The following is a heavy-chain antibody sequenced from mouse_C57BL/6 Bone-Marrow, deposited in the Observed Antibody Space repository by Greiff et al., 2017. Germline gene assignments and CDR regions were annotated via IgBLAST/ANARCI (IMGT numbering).Heavy chain of an antibody. CDR3: ARDRGWVDY. CDR1: GYSITSGYY. V-gene: IGHV3-6*01. Sequence: ESGPGLVKPSQSLSLTCSVTGYSITSGYYWNWIRQFPGNKLEWMGYISYDGSNNSNPSLKNRISITRDTSKNQFFLKLNSVTTEDTATYYCARDRGWVDYWGQGTTLTVSS. D-gene: IGHD1-1*02. J-gene: IGHJ2*01. CDR2: ISYDGSN.